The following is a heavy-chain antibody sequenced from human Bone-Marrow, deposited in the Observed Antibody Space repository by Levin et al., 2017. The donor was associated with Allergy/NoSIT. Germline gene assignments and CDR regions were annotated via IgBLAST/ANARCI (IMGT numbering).Heavy chain of an antibody. V-gene: IGHV2-5*02. J-gene: IGHJ5*02. CDR3: ARLPYNWNDNWFDP. Sequence: SGPTLVKPTQTLTLTCTFSGFSLSTSGVAVGWIRQPPGKALEWLAHIYWDDDKRYSPSLKNRLTITQDTSKNQVGLTMTNMDPVDTATYYCARLPYNWNDNWFDPWGQGTLVTVSS. D-gene: IGHD1-1*01. CDR1: GFSLSTSGVA. CDR2: IYWDDDK.